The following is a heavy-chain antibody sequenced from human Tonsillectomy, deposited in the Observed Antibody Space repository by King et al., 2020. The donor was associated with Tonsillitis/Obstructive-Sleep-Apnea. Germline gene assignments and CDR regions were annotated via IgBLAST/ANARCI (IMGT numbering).Heavy chain of an antibody. CDR1: GFTFSSYA. J-gene: IGHJ4*02. CDR2: ISGGGGGT. CDR3: AKYGVSGGYPYYLDY. Sequence: VQLVESGGGLVQPGGSLRLSCAASGFTFSSYAMGWVRQAPGEGLEWVASISGGGGGTSYGDSAKGRFTISRDDSKNTLYLQMNSLRAGDTALYHCAKYGVSGGYPYYLDYWGQGTLVTVSS. D-gene: IGHD2-15*01. V-gene: IGHV3-23*04.